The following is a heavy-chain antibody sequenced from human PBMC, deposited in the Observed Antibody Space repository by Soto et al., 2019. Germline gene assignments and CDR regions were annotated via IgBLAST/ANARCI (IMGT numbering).Heavy chain of an antibody. CDR1: GFTVSSNY. CDR3: ARDRGYCSSTSCYIYGMDV. V-gene: IGHV3-53*01. Sequence: EVQLVESRGGLIQPGGSLRLSCAASGFTVSSNYMSWVRQAPGKGLEWVSVIYSGGSTYYADSVKGRFTISRDNSKNTLYLQMNSLRAEDTAVYYCARDRGYCSSTSCYIYGMDVWGQGTTVTVSS. D-gene: IGHD2-2*02. CDR2: IYSGGST. J-gene: IGHJ6*02.